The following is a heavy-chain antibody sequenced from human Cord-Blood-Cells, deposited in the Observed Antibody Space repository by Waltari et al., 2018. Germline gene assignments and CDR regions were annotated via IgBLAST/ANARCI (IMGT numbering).Heavy chain of an antibody. CDR1: GFHLSLCGVG. J-gene: IGHJ4*02. V-gene: IGHV2-5*01. Sequence: QITLKESGPTLVKPTQTLTLTCTFSGFHLSLCGVGVGWIRQPPGKALECLALIYWNDDKHYSPSLKSRLTITKDPFKNQVVLTMTNMEPVDTGTYYCAHSLWFGELLYFDYWGQGTLVTVSS. CDR2: IYWNDDK. CDR3: AHSLWFGELLYFDY. D-gene: IGHD3-10*01.